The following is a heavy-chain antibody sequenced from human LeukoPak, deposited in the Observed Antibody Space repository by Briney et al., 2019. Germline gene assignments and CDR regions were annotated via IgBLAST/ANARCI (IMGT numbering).Heavy chain of an antibody. D-gene: IGHD3-10*01. CDR1: GFTFSSYS. CDR3: ARGFGMVRGVRPWFDP. V-gene: IGHV3-21*01. J-gene: IGHJ5*02. Sequence: GGSLRLSCAASGFTFSSYSMNWVRQAPGKGLEWVSSISSSSSYIYYADSVKGRLTISRDNAKNSLYLQMNSLRAEDTAVYYCARGFGMVRGVRPWFDPWGQGTLVTVSS. CDR2: ISSSSSYI.